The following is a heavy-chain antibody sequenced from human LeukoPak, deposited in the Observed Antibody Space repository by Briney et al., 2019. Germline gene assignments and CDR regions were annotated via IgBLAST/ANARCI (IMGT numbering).Heavy chain of an antibody. Sequence: ASVKASCKVSGYTLTELSMHWVRQAPGKGLEWMGGFDPEDGETIYAQKFQGRVTMTEDTSTDTAYMELSSLRSEDTAVYYCATDGRDYGDFLPFDYWGQGTLVTVSS. CDR3: ATDGRDYGDFLPFDY. D-gene: IGHD4-17*01. V-gene: IGHV1-24*01. J-gene: IGHJ4*02. CDR1: GYTLTELS. CDR2: FDPEDGET.